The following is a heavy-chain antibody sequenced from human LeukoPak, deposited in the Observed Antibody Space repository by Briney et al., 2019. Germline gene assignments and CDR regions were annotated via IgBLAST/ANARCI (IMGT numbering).Heavy chain of an antibody. D-gene: IGHD3/OR15-3a*01. CDR2: INHSGST. V-gene: IGHV4-34*01. CDR3: ARGGGTGRPPYYFDY. CDR1: GGSFSGYY. J-gene: IGHJ4*02. Sequence: SETLSLTCAVYGGSFSGYYWSWIRQPPGKGLEWIGEINHSGSTNYNPSLKSRVTISVDTSKNQFSLKPSSVTAADTAVYYCARGGGTGRPPYYFDYWGQGTLVTVSS.